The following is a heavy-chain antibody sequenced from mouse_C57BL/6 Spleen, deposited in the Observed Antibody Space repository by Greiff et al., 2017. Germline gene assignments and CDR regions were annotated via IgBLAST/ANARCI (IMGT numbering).Heavy chain of an antibody. CDR1: GYAFSSYY. D-gene: IGHD2-2*01. J-gene: IGHJ2*01. Sequence: VQLQQSGPELVKPGASVKISCTASGYAFSSYYMHWVKQRTEQGLEWIGRIDPEDGETKYAPKFQGKATITADTSSNTAYLQLSSLTSEDTAVDYCASAHKVTPFDYWGQGTTLTVSS. V-gene: IGHV14-2*01. CDR3: ASAHKVTPFDY. CDR2: IDPEDGET.